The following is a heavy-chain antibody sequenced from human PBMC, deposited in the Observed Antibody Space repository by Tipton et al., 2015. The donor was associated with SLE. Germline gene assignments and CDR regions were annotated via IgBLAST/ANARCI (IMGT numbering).Heavy chain of an antibody. CDR3: ARETGIAAAGTGALFDY. CDR2: IYTSGST. Sequence: TLSLTCTVSGGSISSGSYYWSWIRQPAGKGLEWIGRIYTSGSTNCNPTLKSRFTISVDTTKNQFSLKLSSVTAADTAVYYCARETGIAAAGTGALFDYWGQGTLVTVSS. V-gene: IGHV4-61*02. D-gene: IGHD6-13*01. CDR1: GGSISSGSYY. J-gene: IGHJ4*02.